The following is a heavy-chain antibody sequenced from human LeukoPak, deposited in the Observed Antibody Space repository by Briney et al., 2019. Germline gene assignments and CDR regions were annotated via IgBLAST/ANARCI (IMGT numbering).Heavy chain of an antibody. CDR2: IYSGGRT. CDR1: GFTVSRSY. D-gene: IGHD5-12*01. Sequence: GGSLRLSCAASGFTVSRSYMSWVRQAPGKGLEWVSVIYSGGRTYYADSVKGRFTISRDNSKNTLDLQMNSLRVEDTAVYYCARDQEEATPRDRHHYGMDVWGQGTTVTVS. J-gene: IGHJ6*02. V-gene: IGHV3-53*01. CDR3: ARDQEEATPRDRHHYGMDV.